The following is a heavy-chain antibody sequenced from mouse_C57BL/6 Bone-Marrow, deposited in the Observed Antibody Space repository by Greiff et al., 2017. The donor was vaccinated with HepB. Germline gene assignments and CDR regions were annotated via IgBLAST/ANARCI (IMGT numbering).Heavy chain of an antibody. CDR2: ISNLAYSI. D-gene: IGHD1-1*01. Sequence: EVKLVESGGGLVQPGGSLKLSCAASGFTFSDYGMAWVRQAPRKGPEWVAFISNLAYSIYYADTVTGRFTISRENAKNTLYLEMSSLRSEDTAMYYCARPHYYGSHWYFDVWGTGTTVTVSS. V-gene: IGHV5-15*01. CDR1: GFTFSDYG. CDR3: ARPHYYGSHWYFDV. J-gene: IGHJ1*03.